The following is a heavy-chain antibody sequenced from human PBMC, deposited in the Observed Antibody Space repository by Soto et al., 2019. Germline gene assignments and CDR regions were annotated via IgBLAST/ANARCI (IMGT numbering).Heavy chain of an antibody. V-gene: IGHV3-23*01. CDR2: ISSGGGTT. Sequence: EVQLLESGGGLVQPGGSLRLSCAASGFTFSSCAMTWVRQAPGKGLEWVSVISSGGGTTYYADSVKGRFTISRDNSKNTLYLQMNSLRAEDTAVYYCAKGSSGGWYRPLDVWGQGTTVTVSS. J-gene: IGHJ6*02. CDR3: AKGSSGGWYRPLDV. CDR1: GFTFSSCA. D-gene: IGHD6-19*01.